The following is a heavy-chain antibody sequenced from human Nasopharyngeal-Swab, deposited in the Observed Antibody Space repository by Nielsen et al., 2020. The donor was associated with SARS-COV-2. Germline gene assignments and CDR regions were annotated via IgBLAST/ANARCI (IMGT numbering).Heavy chain of an antibody. V-gene: IGHV3-11*06. CDR2: ISSSSSYT. CDR3: ARGMWFRELSTTFYYYGMDV. D-gene: IGHD3-10*01. Sequence: GASLKISCAASGFTFSDYYMSWIRQAPGKGLEWVSYISSSSSYTNYADSVKGRFTISRDNAKNSLYLQMNSLRAEDTAVYYCARGMWFRELSTTFYYYGMDVWGQGTTVTASS. CDR1: GFTFSDYY. J-gene: IGHJ6*02.